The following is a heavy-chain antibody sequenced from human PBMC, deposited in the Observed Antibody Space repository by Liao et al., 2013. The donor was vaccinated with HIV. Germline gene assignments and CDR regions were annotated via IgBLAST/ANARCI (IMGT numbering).Heavy chain of an antibody. Sequence: QVQLQESGPRLVKPSETLSLTCDVSADSLDPHYWSWIRQPAGKGLEWIGRIFSTGSTNYNPSLKSRLTLSLDTSKKRVSLNLTSVTAADTAVYYCAREPYITWLEWQFPPYYMDVWGKGTTVTVSS. V-gene: IGHV4-4*07. J-gene: IGHJ6*03. CDR3: AREPYITWLEWQFPPYYMDV. CDR2: IFSTGST. CDR1: ADSLDPHY. D-gene: IGHD3-3*01.